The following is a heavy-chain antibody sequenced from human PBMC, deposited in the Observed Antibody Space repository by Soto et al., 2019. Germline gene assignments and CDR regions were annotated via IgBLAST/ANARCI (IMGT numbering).Heavy chain of an antibody. V-gene: IGHV4-39*07. CDR2: IYYSGST. Sequence: PSETLSLSCTVSGGSISSSSYYWGWIRQPPGKGLEWIGSIYYSGSTYYNPSLNSRVTISVDTSKNQFYLRMSSVNAADTAVYYGARERYFAGDFDSWGRGSLVTVSS. D-gene: IGHD3-9*01. CDR1: GGSISSSSYY. J-gene: IGHJ4*02. CDR3: ARERYFAGDFDS.